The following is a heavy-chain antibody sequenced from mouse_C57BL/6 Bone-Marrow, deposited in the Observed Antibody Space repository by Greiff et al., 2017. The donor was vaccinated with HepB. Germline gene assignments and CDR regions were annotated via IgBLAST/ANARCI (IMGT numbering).Heavy chain of an antibody. Sequence: DVKLVESEGGLVQPGSSMKLSCTASGFTFSDYYMAWVRQVPEKGLEWVANINYDGSSTYYLDSLKSRFIISRDNAKNILYLQMSSLKSEDTATYYCARVEAYYFDYWGQGTTLTVSS. V-gene: IGHV5-16*01. D-gene: IGHD6-1*01. J-gene: IGHJ2*01. CDR1: GFTFSDYY. CDR2: INYDGSST. CDR3: ARVEAYYFDY.